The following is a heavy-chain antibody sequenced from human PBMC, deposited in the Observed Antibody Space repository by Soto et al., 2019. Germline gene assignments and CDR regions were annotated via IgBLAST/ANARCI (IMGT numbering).Heavy chain of an antibody. CDR3: ARVGVRVPLYYGSGSYFGRAHFDY. CDR1: GYTFTSYY. CDR2: INPSGGST. J-gene: IGHJ4*02. D-gene: IGHD3-10*01. V-gene: IGHV1-46*01. Sequence: ASLKVSCKASGYTFTSYYMHWVRQAPGQGLEWMGIINPSGGSTSYAQKFQGRVTMTRDTSKNQFSLKLSSVTAADTAVYYCARVGVRVPLYYGSGSYFGRAHFDYWGQGTLVTVSS.